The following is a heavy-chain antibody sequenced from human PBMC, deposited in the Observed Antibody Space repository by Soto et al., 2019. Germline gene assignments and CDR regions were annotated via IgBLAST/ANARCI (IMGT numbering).Heavy chain of an antibody. Sequence: SETLSLTCTVSGGSISTYYWSWIRQPAGKGLEWIGRIYASGSTNYNPTLKSRVTMSVATSKNQFSLKLSSVTAADTAVYYCARGGMVIIPTATAFDYWGQGTLVTVSS. CDR1: GGSISTYY. J-gene: IGHJ4*02. CDR2: IYASGST. D-gene: IGHD2-2*01. CDR3: ARGGMVIIPTATAFDY. V-gene: IGHV4-4*07.